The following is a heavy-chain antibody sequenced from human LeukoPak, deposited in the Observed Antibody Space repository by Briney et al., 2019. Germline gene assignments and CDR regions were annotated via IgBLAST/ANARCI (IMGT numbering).Heavy chain of an antibody. D-gene: IGHD3/OR15-3a*01. V-gene: IGHV3-74*01. CDR1: GFTFSSHW. Sequence: GGSLRLSCAASGFTFSSHWMHWVRHAPGQGLVWVSRIDENGRRPSYADSVQGRLTISRDNAKNTLYLQMNSLRAEDTAVYYCGRDHYGFNSIDFWGQGTLVTVSS. CDR3: GRDHYGFNSIDF. J-gene: IGHJ4*02. CDR2: IDENGRRP.